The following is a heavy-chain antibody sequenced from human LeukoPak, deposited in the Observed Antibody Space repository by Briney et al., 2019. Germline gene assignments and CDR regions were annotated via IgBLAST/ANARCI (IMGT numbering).Heavy chain of an antibody. CDR2: IWNDGNNK. Sequence: PGGSLTLSCAASGFTFSTYGMHWVRQAPHTGLEWVAVIWNDGNNKYYADSVKGRFTISRDNSKNMLYLQMNSLRADDTAVYYCARALYSGCSYGPDYWGQGTLVTVSS. CDR3: ARALYSGCSYGPDY. CDR1: GFTFSTYG. V-gene: IGHV3-33*01. D-gene: IGHD6-25*01. J-gene: IGHJ4*02.